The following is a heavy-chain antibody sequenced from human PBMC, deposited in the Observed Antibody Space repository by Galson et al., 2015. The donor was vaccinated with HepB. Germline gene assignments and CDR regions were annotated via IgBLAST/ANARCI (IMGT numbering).Heavy chain of an antibody. CDR1: GYSFSTYA. J-gene: IGHJ4*02. D-gene: IGHD3-10*01. Sequence: SVKVSCKASGYSFSTYAINWLRQAPGQGLEWMGWINTNTGNPTYAQGFTGRFFFSLDTSVNTAYLQISSLKGEDAAMYYCAREVQWFGANFDSWGQGTLVTVSS. V-gene: IGHV7-4-1*02. CDR2: INTNTGNP. CDR3: AREVQWFGANFDS.